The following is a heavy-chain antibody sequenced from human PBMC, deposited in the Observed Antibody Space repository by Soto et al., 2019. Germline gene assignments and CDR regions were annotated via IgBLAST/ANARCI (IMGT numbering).Heavy chain of an antibody. D-gene: IGHD2-15*01. J-gene: IGHJ6*02. V-gene: IGHV3-48*03. CDR3: ARVIGGNAQFTGRDYYYYGVDV. CDR2: ISTRGADI. Sequence: PGGSLRLSCAASGFTFKTYEMIWVRQAPGKGLEWVSYISTRGADINYADSVKGRFTISRDNAKNSLLLQMDRLRAEDTAVYYCARVIGGNAQFTGRDYYYYGVDVWGQGTTVTVSS. CDR1: GFTFKTYE.